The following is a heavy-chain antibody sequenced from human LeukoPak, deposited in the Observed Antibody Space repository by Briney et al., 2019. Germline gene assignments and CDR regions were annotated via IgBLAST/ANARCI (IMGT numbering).Heavy chain of an antibody. CDR2: ISTSSTTI. CDR1: GFSFSTYS. Sequence: GGSLRLSCAASGFSFSTYSMNWVRQAPGKGPEWVSYISTSSTTIYYGDSAKGRFTISRDNAKNSLYLQMNGLRAEDTAVYYCARSGGLYYDFWSGYYHTNWFDPWGQGTLVTVSS. D-gene: IGHD3-3*01. CDR3: ARSGGLYYDFWSGYYHTNWFDP. J-gene: IGHJ5*02. V-gene: IGHV3-48*01.